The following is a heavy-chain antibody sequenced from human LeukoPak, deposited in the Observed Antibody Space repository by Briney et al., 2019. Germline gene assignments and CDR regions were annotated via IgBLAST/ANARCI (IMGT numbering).Heavy chain of an antibody. CDR3: ANALRPYYYYYYMDV. V-gene: IGHV3-7*03. CDR1: ELTLSNYC. Sequence: GGSLRLSCAASELTLSNYCMTWVRQGPGKGLEWVATIKRDGTETYYVDSVRGRFTISRDNAENSVYLRMNSLRAEDTALYYCANALRPYYYYYYMDVWGKGTTVTVSS. CDR2: IKRDGTET. D-gene: IGHD2-8*01. J-gene: IGHJ6*03.